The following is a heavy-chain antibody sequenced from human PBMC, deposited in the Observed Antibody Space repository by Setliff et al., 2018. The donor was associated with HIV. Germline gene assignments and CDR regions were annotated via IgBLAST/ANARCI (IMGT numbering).Heavy chain of an antibody. CDR1: GGTISSRNYY. J-gene: IGHJ3*02. Sequence: PSETLSLTCTVSGGTISSRNYYWGWIRQPPGKGLEWIGSTSYGGSTYYNPSFKSRVAISVDTSKNQFSLDLSSVTVADTAVYYCASNDGIFYYDSSGKFVDVFDIWGQGPMVTVSS. CDR3: ASNDGIFYYDSSGKFVDVFDI. D-gene: IGHD3-22*01. V-gene: IGHV4-39*01. CDR2: TSYGGST.